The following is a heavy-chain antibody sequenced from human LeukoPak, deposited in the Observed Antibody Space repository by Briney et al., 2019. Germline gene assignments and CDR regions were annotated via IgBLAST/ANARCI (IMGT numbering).Heavy chain of an antibody. CDR3: ARTYSGTQGPFDY. D-gene: IGHD1-26*01. J-gene: IGHJ4*02. Sequence: PGGSLRLSCAASGFTVSGNYMSWVRQAPGKGLEWVSVIYSGGSTYYADSVKGRFTISRDNSKNTLDLQMDSLRAEDTAVYYCARTYSGTQGPFDYWGQGTLVTVSS. CDR2: IYSGGST. CDR1: GFTVSGNY. V-gene: IGHV3-66*01.